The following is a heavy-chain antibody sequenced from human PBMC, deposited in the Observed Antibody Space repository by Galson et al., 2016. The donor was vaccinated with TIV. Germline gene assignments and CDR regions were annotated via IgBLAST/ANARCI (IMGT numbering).Heavy chain of an antibody. D-gene: IGHD6-19*01. Sequence: SVKVSCKASGDTLSSNAINWVRQAPGQGLEWMGGIIPKSGTANYAQKFQGRVTITADESTSTAYMELSSLTSEDTAVDYCARDQNRLVRTRYGFDIWGQGTMVTVSS. CDR2: IIPKSGTA. V-gene: IGHV1-69*13. J-gene: IGHJ3*02. CDR3: ARDQNRLVRTRYGFDI. CDR1: GDTLSSNA.